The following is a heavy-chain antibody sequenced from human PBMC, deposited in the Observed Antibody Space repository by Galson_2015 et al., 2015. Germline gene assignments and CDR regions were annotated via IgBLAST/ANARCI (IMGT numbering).Heavy chain of an antibody. CDR1: EFTFSSYY. Sequence: SLRLSCAASEFTFSSYYMSWVRQAPGKGLEWVSSISSTTTYIYCADSVKGRSTISRDNAKNSLYLQMNSLGAEDTAVYYCARQILDYDFWSGYYPTNFDYWGQGTLVTVSS. CDR2: ISSTTTYI. CDR3: ARQILDYDFWSGYYPTNFDY. D-gene: IGHD3-3*01. J-gene: IGHJ4*02. V-gene: IGHV3-21*01.